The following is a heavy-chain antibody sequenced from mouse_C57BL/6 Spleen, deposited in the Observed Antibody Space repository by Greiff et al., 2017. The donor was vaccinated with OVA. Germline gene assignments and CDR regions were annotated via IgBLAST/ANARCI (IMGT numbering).Heavy chain of an antibody. CDR2: IDPNNGGT. CDR3: SKGSCIATVVPYFDD. CDR1: GYTFTSYW. V-gene: IGHV1-72*01. J-gene: IGHJ2*01. D-gene: IGHD2-12*01. Sequence: QVQLQQPGAELVKPGASVKLSCKASGYTFTSYWMHWVKQRPGRGLEWIGRIDPNNGGTKYNEKFKNKATLTVDKSSSTAYMQLSSLTSEDSAVYYCSKGSCIATVVPYFDDWGKGTTLTVSS.